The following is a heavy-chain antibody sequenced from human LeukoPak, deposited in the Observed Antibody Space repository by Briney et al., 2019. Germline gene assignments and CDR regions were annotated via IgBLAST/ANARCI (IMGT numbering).Heavy chain of an antibody. J-gene: IGHJ1*01. CDR3: AGDRRYDSSGYFQH. Sequence: KPGGSLRLSCAASGFTFSSYSMNWVRQAPGKGLEWVSSISSSSSYTYYADSVKGRFTISRDNSKTMLYLQMNSLRVEDTAVYYCAGDRRYDSSGYFQHWGQGTLVTVSS. CDR2: ISSSSSYT. CDR1: GFTFSSYS. D-gene: IGHD3-22*01. V-gene: IGHV3-21*04.